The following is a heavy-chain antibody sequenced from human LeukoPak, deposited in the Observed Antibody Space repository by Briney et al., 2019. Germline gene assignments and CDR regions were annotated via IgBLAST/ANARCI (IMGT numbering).Heavy chain of an antibody. J-gene: IGHJ5*02. D-gene: IGHD5-12*01. Sequence: GASVKVSCKASGYTFTGYYMHWVRQAPGQGLELMGWINPNSGGTNYAQKFQGRVTMTRDTSISTAYMELSRLRSDDTAVYYCARVEWLRLAQQLETNWFDPWGQGTLVTVSS. V-gene: IGHV1-2*02. CDR2: INPNSGGT. CDR1: GYTFTGYY. CDR3: ARVEWLRLAQQLETNWFDP.